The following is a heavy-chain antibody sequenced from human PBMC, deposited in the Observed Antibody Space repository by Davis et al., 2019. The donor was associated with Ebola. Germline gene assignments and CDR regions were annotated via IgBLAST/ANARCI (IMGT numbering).Heavy chain of an antibody. D-gene: IGHD4-11*01. Sequence: ASVKVSCKASGYTFTSYYMHWVRQAPGQGLEWMGIIKPSDGTTNYPQKFRGRVTMTRDTSTVTVFMELSSLGYDDTAVYYCARDHDYSNYRTGVHYYYGMDVWGQGTTVTVSS. CDR2: IKPSDGTT. J-gene: IGHJ6*02. V-gene: IGHV1-46*03. CDR3: ARDHDYSNYRTGVHYYYGMDV. CDR1: GYTFTSYY.